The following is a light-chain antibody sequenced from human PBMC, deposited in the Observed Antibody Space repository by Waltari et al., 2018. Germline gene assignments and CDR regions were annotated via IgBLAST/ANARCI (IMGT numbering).Light chain of an antibody. V-gene: IGKV1-5*03. Sequence: DIQMTQSPSTLSASVGDRVIFSCRASKSISTWLAWYQQKPGKAPKLLIYKASTLESGVPSRFSGSGSGTEFTLTISSLQPEDFATYYCQQYNSYSLLSFGGGTKVEIK. J-gene: IGKJ4*01. CDR3: QQYNSYSLLS. CDR1: KSISTW. CDR2: KAS.